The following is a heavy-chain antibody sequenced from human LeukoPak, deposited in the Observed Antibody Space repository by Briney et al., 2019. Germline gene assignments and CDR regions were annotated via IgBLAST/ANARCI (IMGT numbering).Heavy chain of an antibody. CDR2: IYPGDSDT. CDR1: GYSFTSYW. V-gene: IGHV5-51*01. Sequence: GESLKISCKGSGYSFTSYWIGWVRQMPGKGLEWMGIIYPGDSDTRYSPSFQGQVTISADKSISTAYLQWSSLKASDTAMYYCARLRQQWPSLPYYYYYGMDVWGKGTTVTVSS. J-gene: IGHJ6*04. D-gene: IGHD6-19*01. CDR3: ARLRQQWPSLPYYYYYGMDV.